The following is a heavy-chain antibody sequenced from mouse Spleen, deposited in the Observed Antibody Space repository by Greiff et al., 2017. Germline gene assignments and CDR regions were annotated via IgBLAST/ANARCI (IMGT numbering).Heavy chain of an antibody. V-gene: IGHV2-5*01. CDR2: IWRGGST. CDR1: GFSLTSYG. Sequence: VQLQQSGPGLVQPSQSLSITCTVSGFSLTSYGVHWVRQSPGKGLEWLGVIWRGGSTDYNAAFMSRLSITKDNSKSQVFFKMNSLQADDTAIYYCAKMGNYDYDGALLDYWGQGTSVTVSS. CDR3: AKMGNYDYDGALLDY. D-gene: IGHD2-4*01. J-gene: IGHJ4*01.